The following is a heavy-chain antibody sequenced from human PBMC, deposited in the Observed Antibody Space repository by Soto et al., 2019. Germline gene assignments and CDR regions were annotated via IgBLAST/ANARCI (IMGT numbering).Heavy chain of an antibody. Sequence: QVQLQESGPGLVKPSETLSLTCTVSGGSISTYYWSWIRRPPEKELEWIGYIYYSGTTNYNPSLKSRVTISVDTSKNQFSLKLSSVTAADTAVYYCARTYSSSHHFDSWGQGTLVTVSS. D-gene: IGHD6-13*01. J-gene: IGHJ4*02. CDR1: GGSISTYY. CDR2: IYYSGTT. V-gene: IGHV4-59*01. CDR3: ARTYSSSHHFDS.